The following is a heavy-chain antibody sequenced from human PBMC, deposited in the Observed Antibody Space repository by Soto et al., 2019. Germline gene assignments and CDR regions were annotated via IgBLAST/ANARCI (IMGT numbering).Heavy chain of an antibody. Sequence: QVQLVESGGGLVKPGESLRLSCAASGFTFSDYYMTWIRQAPGKGLEWVSYISSSDRYTNYADSVKGRFTISRDNAKNSLYLQMNSLRVEDTAVYYCARDHPASYSSSWLDHWGQGTLVTVSS. CDR2: ISSSDRYT. D-gene: IGHD6-13*01. V-gene: IGHV3-11*05. J-gene: IGHJ4*02. CDR1: GFTFSDYY. CDR3: ARDHPASYSSSWLDH.